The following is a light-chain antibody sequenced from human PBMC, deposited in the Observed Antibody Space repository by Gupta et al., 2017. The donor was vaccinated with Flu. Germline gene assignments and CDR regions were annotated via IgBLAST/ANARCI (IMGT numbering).Light chain of an antibody. Sequence: SKSRQSVLYHTDNKNYLAWYQQKPGQAPKVIIYGASTRESGVPDRFSGSGSGTDFTLTISSLQAEDVAVYYCQQYYTTLWTFGQGTKVEIK. CDR3: QQYYTTLWT. J-gene: IGKJ1*01. CDR2: GAS. V-gene: IGKV4-1*01. CDR1: QSVLYHTDNKNY.